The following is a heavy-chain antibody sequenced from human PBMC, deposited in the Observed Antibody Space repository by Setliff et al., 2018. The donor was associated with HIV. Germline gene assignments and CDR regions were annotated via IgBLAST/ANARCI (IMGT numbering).Heavy chain of an antibody. CDR2: IYYSGHT. J-gene: IGHJ3*02. CDR1: GGAISSRSYY. D-gene: IGHD3-22*01. Sequence: SETLSLTCTVSGGAISSRSYYWGWIRQPPAKGLEWIGSIYYSGHTNYNPSLKSRVTMSTDTSKNQLSLKLNSVTAADTAVYYCARHWNYDTGLDPFDIWCQGTMVTVSS. V-gene: IGHV4-39*01. CDR3: ARHWNYDTGLDPFDI.